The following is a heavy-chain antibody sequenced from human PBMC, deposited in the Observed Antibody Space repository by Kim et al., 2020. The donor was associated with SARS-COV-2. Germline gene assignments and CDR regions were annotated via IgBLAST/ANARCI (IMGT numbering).Heavy chain of an antibody. V-gene: IGHV1-69*13. D-gene: IGHD3-10*01. CDR2: IIPIFGTA. CDR1: GGTFSSYA. CDR3: ARTFSPPLYYYCSGCPLAFDI. J-gene: IGHJ3*02. Sequence: SVKVSCKASGGTFSSYAISWVRQAPGQGLEWMGGIIPIFGTANYAQKFQGRVTITADESTSTAYMELSSLRSEDTAVYYCARTFSPPLYYYCSGCPLAFDIWGQGTMVTVSS.